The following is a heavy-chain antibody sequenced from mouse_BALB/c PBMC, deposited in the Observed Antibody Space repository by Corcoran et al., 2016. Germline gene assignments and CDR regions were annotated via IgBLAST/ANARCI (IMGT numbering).Heavy chain of an antibody. D-gene: IGHD2-4*01. Sequence: EVQLQQSGAELVKPGASVKLSCTASGFNIKDTYMHWGNQRPEQGLEWIGRIDPANGKTKYDPNFQGKATITADTSSNTAYLQLSSLTSEDTAVYYCARDYDYDDAMDYWGQGTSVTVSS. J-gene: IGHJ4*01. CDR2: IDPANGKT. V-gene: IGHV14-3*02. CDR3: ARDYDYDDAMDY. CDR1: GFNIKDTY.